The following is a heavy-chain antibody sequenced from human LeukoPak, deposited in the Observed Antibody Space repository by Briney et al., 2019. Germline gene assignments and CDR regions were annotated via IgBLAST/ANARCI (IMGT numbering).Heavy chain of an antibody. CDR2: IYYSGST. V-gene: IGHV4-59*08. J-gene: IGHJ4*02. D-gene: IGHD6-13*01. Sequence: SETLSLTCTVSGGSISSYYWSWIRQPPGKGLEWIGYIYYSGSTNYNPSLKSRVTISVDTSKNQFSLKLSSVTAADTAVYYCARYSSSLRWFDYWGQGTLVTVSS. CDR3: ARYSSSLRWFDY. CDR1: GGSISSYY.